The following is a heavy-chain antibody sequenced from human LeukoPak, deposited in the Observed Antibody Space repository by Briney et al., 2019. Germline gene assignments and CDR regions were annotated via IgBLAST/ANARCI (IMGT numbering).Heavy chain of an antibody. Sequence: SETLSLTCAVYGGSFSGYYWSWIRQPPGKGLEWIGEINHSGSTNYNPSLKSRVTISVDTSKNQFSLKLSSVTAADTAVYYCARGGGIAAAANTPYYFDYRGQGTLVTVSS. CDR1: GGSFSGYY. V-gene: IGHV4-34*01. D-gene: IGHD6-13*01. CDR3: ARGGGIAAAANTPYYFDY. CDR2: INHSGST. J-gene: IGHJ4*02.